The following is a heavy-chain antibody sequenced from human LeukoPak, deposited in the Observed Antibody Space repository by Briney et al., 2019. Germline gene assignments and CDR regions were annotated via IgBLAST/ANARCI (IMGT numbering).Heavy chain of an antibody. Sequence: GGSPRLSCAASGFTVSSNYMSWVRQAPGKGLEWVSVIYSGGIYNDGTTNYGDSVKGRFTISRDNSENTLYLQMNSLRAEDTAVYYCARRELLGYSYGLRTFNIWGQGTTVTVSS. V-gene: IGHV3-66*04. J-gene: IGHJ3*02. CDR3: ARRELLGYSYGLRTFNI. CDR1: GFTVSSNY. CDR2: IYSGGIYNDGTT. D-gene: IGHD5-18*01.